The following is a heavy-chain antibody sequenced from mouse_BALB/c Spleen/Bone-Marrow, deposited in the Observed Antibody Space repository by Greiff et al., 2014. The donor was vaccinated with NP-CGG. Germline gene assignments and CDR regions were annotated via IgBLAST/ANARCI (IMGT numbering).Heavy chain of an antibody. CDR2: INPSTGYT. CDR3: AREGYYGNPFAY. Sequence: QVQLKESGAELAKPGASVKMSCKASGYTFTSYWMHWVKQRPGQGLEWIGYINPSTGYTEYNQKFKDKATLTADKSSSTAYMQLSSLTSEDSAVYYCAREGYYGNPFAYWGQGTLVTVSA. D-gene: IGHD1-1*01. CDR1: GYTFTSYW. V-gene: IGHV1-7*01. J-gene: IGHJ3*01.